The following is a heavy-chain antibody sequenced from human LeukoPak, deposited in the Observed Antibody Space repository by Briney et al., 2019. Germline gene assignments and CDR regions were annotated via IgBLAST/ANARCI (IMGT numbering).Heavy chain of an antibody. V-gene: IGHV4-59*11. Sequence: SETLSLTCTVSGGSISSHYWSWIRQPPGKGLEWIGYIYYSGSTNYNSSLKSRVTMSADTSKNQFSLKLSSVTAADTAVYYCAREGITIFGVVIPYYMDVWGKGTTVTVSS. CDR2: IYYSGST. D-gene: IGHD3-3*01. CDR1: GGSISSHY. CDR3: AREGITIFGVVIPYYMDV. J-gene: IGHJ6*03.